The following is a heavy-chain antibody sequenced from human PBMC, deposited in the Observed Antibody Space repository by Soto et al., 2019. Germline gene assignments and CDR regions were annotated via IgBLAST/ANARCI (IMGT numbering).Heavy chain of an antibody. D-gene: IGHD3-10*01. Sequence: QVQLQESGPGLVKPSETLSLTCTVSGDSVSTYWWSWIRQPPGKGLEWIAYIYNTGSTNYNPSLKSRVTISVDAAKNQFSLKLSSVAAADTAVYYCARGPGASGTYHYYFDYWGPGTLVTVSS. J-gene: IGHJ4*02. CDR1: GDSVSTYW. CDR2: IYNTGST. CDR3: ARGPGASGTYHYYFDY. V-gene: IGHV4-59*02.